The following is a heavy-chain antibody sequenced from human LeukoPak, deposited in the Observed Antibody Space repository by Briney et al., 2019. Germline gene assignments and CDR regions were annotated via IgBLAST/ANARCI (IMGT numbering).Heavy chain of an antibody. Sequence: GGSLRLSCAASGFTFSSYWMSWVRQAPGKGLEWVANIKQDGSEKYYADSVKGRFTISRDNSKNTLYLQMNSLRAEDTAVYYCAKDRRQQLVLDFDYWGQGTLVTVSS. CDR3: AKDRRQQLVLDFDY. V-gene: IGHV3-7*01. J-gene: IGHJ4*02. CDR2: IKQDGSEK. D-gene: IGHD6-13*01. CDR1: GFTFSSYW.